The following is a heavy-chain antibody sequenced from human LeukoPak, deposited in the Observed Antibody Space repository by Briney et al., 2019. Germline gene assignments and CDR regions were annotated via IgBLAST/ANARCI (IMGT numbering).Heavy chain of an antibody. D-gene: IGHD3-22*01. Sequence: SQTLSLTCTVSGDSISSGDYYWSWIRQPAGKGLEWIGRISSSGSTNYNPSLKSRATISVDTSKNQFSLKLSSVTAADTAVYFCARGPYSYDSSGAFDIWGQGTMVTVSS. CDR2: ISSSGST. V-gene: IGHV4-61*02. CDR1: GDSISSGDYY. CDR3: ARGPYSYDSSGAFDI. J-gene: IGHJ3*02.